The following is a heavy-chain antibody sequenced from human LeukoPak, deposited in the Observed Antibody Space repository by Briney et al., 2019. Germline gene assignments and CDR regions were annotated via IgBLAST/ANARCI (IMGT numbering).Heavy chain of an antibody. D-gene: IGHD2-21*02. CDR3: ARRAYCGGDCYALDY. CDR1: GGSISSYY. CDR2: IYYSGST. Sequence: PSETLSLTCTVSGGSISSYYWSWIRQPLGKGLEWIGYIYYSGSTNYNPSLRSRVTISVDTSKNQFSLKLSSVTAADTAVYYCARRAYCGGDCYALDYWGQGTLVTVSS. J-gene: IGHJ4*02. V-gene: IGHV4-59*08.